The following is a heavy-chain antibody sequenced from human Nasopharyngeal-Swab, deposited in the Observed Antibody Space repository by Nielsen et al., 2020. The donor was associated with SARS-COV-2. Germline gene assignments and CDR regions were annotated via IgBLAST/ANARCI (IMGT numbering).Heavy chain of an antibody. CDR3: AKDYGDSSGYYQYYFDY. CDR2: ISYDGGNK. V-gene: IGHV3-30*18. J-gene: IGHJ4*02. CDR1: GFTFSSYG. Sequence: GGSLRLSCAASGFTFSSYGMHWVRQAPGKGLEWVALISYDGGNKYYADSVKGRFTISRDNSKNTLYLQMNSLRAEDTAVYYCAKDYGDSSGYYQYYFDYWGQGTLVTVSS. D-gene: IGHD3-22*01.